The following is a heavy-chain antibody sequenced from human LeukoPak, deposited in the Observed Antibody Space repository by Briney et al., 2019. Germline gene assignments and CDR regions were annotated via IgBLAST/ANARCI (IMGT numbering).Heavy chain of an antibody. CDR2: ISYDGSNK. V-gene: IGHV3-30-3*01. CDR1: GFTFSSYA. J-gene: IGHJ3*02. Sequence: GGSLRLSCAASGFTFSSYAMHWVRQAPGKGLEWVAVISYDGSNKYYADSVKGRFTISRDNSKNTLYLQMNSLRAEDTAVYYCARDDCSSTSCYSNEGIWGQGTMVTVSS. D-gene: IGHD2-2*01. CDR3: ARDDCSSTSCYSNEGI.